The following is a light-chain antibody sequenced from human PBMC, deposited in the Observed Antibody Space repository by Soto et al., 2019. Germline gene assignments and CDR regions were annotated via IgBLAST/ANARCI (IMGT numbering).Light chain of an antibody. J-gene: IGKJ5*01. V-gene: IGKV3D-15*01. CDR2: GAS. CDR3: QQYNNWPVT. Sequence: EVVMTQSPATLSLSPGERATLSCRASQSVATNVAWYQQKPGQPPRLLVYGASAWATGIPARFSGSGSGTEFTLTISSLRSEDFAVYYCQQYNNWPVTFGQGSRLELK. CDR1: QSVATN.